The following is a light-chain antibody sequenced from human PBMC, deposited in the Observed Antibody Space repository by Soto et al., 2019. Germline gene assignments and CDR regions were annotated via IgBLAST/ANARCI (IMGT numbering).Light chain of an antibody. Sequence: EIVMTQSPSSLSVSPGETATLSCRASQSISNSLAWYQQKPGQAPSLLIYGASTRATGIPARFSGSGSGTEFTLTISSLQSDDSALNYCQQYNSWPPRTFGQGTKLEIK. CDR3: QQYNSWPPRT. CDR2: GAS. J-gene: IGKJ2*01. V-gene: IGKV3-15*01. CDR1: QSISNS.